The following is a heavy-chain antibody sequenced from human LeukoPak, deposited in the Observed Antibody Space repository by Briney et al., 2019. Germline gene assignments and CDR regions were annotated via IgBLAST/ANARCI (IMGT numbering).Heavy chain of an antibody. CDR2: INHSGST. V-gene: IGHV4-4*02. CDR1: GGSISSSNW. D-gene: IGHD1-14*01. CDR3: ARESFVFRRWFDY. Sequence: PSGTLSLTCAVSGGSISSSNWWSWVRQPPGKGLEWIGEINHSGSTNYNPSLKSRVTISVDKSKNQFSLKLSSVTAADTAVYYCARESFVFRRWFDYWGQGTLVTVSS. J-gene: IGHJ4*02.